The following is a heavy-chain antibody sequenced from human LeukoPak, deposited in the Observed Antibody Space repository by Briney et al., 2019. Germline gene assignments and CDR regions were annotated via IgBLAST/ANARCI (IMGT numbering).Heavy chain of an antibody. CDR2: ISGSGGST. D-gene: IGHD3-3*01. CDR1: GFTFSSYA. CDR3: AKLKTIFGVVIDY. J-gene: IGHJ4*02. V-gene: IGHV3-23*01. Sequence: PGGSLRLSCAASGFTFSSYAMSWVRQAPGKGLEWVSAISGSGGSTYYADSVKGQFTISRDNSKNTLYLQMNSLRAEDTAVYYCAKLKTIFGVVIDYWGQGALVTVSS.